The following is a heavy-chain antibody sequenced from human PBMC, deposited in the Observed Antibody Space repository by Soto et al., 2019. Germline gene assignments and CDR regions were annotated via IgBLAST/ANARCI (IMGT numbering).Heavy chain of an antibody. V-gene: IGHV4-31*03. CDR3: AREKEDDSGDYNAFDI. D-gene: IGHD4-17*01. CDR1: GDSINNGDCY. Sequence: QVQLQESGPGLVKPSQTLSLTCTVSGDSINNGDCYWSWLRQLPGKGLEWIGYIYYSGTKYYNPSLKSRVSMSVDTSKNQFSLNLTSVTAADTAVYYCAREKEDDSGDYNAFDIWGQGTVVTVSP. CDR2: IYYSGTK. J-gene: IGHJ3*02.